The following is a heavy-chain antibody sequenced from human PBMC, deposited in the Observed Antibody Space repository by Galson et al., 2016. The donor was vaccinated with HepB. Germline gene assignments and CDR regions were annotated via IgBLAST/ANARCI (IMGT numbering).Heavy chain of an antibody. V-gene: IGHV3-23*01. J-gene: IGHJ4*02. CDR1: GFTFSNHA. D-gene: IGHD3-10*01. Sequence: SLRLSCAASGFTFSNHAMSWVRQAPGKGLEWVSAITGSSVSTYYADSVKGRLTISRDNSKNTLYLQMNTLRAEDTAIYYCAKHRLTTMVRGAPFEYWGQGTLVTVSS. CDR3: AKHRLTTMVRGAPFEY. CDR2: ITGSSVST.